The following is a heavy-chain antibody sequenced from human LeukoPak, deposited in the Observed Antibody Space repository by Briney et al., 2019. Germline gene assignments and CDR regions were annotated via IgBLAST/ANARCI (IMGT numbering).Heavy chain of an antibody. CDR3: AKVGTAMDSAYCGGDCYIDLDY. D-gene: IGHD2-21*01. CDR2: ICKTGRAT. J-gene: IGHJ4*02. V-gene: IGHV3-23*01. Sequence: GGSLRLSRAASGFTFSTYAMAWVRQAPGKGLEWVSSICKTGRATCYADSVKGRFTISRDNSKNTLYLQMNSLRAEDTAVYYCAKVGTAMDSAYCGGDCYIDLDYWGQGTLVTVSS. CDR1: GFTFSTYA.